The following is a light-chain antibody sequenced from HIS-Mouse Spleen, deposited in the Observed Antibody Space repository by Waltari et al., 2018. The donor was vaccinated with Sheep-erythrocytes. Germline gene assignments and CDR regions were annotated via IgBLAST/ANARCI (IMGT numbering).Light chain of an antibody. CDR1: SSDGGGYNY. Sequence: QSALTPPATASGSPGQSIPISCTGTSSDGGGYNYVSWYQQHPGKAPKLMIYEVSNRPSGVSNRFSGSKSGNTASLTISGLQAEDEADYYCSSYTSSSTLVVFGGGTKLTVL. CDR2: EVS. J-gene: IGLJ2*01. V-gene: IGLV2-14*01. CDR3: SSYTSSSTLVV.